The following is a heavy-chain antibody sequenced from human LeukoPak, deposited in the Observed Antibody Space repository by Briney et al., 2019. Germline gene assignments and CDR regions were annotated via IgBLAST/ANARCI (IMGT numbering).Heavy chain of an antibody. Sequence: GGSLRLSCAASGFTFSSYAMSWVRQAPGKGLEWVSAISGSGGSTHYADSVKGRFTISRDNSKNTLYLQMNSLRAEDTAVYYCAKSYTSGWYGFDYWGQGTLVTVSS. CDR1: GFTFSSYA. J-gene: IGHJ4*02. CDR2: ISGSGGST. CDR3: AKSYTSGWYGFDY. V-gene: IGHV3-23*01. D-gene: IGHD6-19*01.